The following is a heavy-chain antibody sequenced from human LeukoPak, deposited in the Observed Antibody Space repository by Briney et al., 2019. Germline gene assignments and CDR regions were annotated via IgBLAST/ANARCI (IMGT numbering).Heavy chain of an antibody. D-gene: IGHD3-22*01. V-gene: IGHV4-61*02. J-gene: IGHJ4*02. CDR2: IYSTGSS. CDR3: AREDYYDTNGYYPFDY. CDR1: GGSISSGSYY. Sequence: SETLSLTCTVSGGSISSGSYYWRWIRQPAGTGLEWIGRIYSTGSSNYNPSLKSRVSISMDTSKNQFSLKLTSATAADTAMYYCAREDYYDTNGYYPFDYWGQGTLVTVSS.